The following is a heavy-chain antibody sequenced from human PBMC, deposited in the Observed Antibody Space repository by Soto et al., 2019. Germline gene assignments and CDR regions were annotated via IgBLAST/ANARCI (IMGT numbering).Heavy chain of an antibody. Sequence: PGGSLRLSCVGSGLTFSSYAMSWVRQAPGRGPEWVSAIGGDGSTWYADSVRGRFTISRDNSKNTVYVQMNSLRAEDTAIYYCARDRNYPRDQFDNWGQGILVTVSS. CDR3: ARDRNYPRDQFDN. V-gene: IGHV3-23*01. D-gene: IGHD1-7*01. J-gene: IGHJ4*02. CDR2: IGGDGST. CDR1: GLTFSSYA.